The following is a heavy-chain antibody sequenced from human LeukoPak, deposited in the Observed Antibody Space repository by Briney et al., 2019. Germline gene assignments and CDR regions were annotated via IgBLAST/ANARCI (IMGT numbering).Heavy chain of an antibody. Sequence: AASVKVSCKASGSTFTGYYMHWVRQAPGQGLEWMGWINLNSDGTNYAQKFQGRVTMTRDTSIRTAYMELSRLRSDDTAVYYCARGPPGSKASSSYRMDYWGQGTLVTVSS. D-gene: IGHD6-6*01. V-gene: IGHV1-2*02. CDR3: ARGPPGSKASSSYRMDY. CDR1: GSTFTGYY. J-gene: IGHJ4*02. CDR2: INLNSDGT.